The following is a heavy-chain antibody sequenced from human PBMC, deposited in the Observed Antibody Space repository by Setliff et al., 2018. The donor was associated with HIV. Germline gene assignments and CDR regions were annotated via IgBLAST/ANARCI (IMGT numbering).Heavy chain of an antibody. J-gene: IGHJ3*02. V-gene: IGHV1-69*05. CDR3: AREVGTYSGSYAVADGFDI. D-gene: IGHD1-26*01. CDR1: GGTFSSYA. CDR2: IIPIFGTA. Sequence: ASVKVSCKASGGTFSSYAISWVRQAPGQGLEWIGGIIPIFGTANYAQKFQGRVTITTDESTGTTYMELSSLRSEDTAVYYCAREVGTYSGSYAVADGFDIWGQVTMVTVSS.